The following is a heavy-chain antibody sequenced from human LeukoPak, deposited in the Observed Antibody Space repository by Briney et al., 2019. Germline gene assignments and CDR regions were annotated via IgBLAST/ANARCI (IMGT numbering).Heavy chain of an antibody. D-gene: IGHD4-17*01. CDR2: VFYGGTT. V-gene: IGHV4-59*08. J-gene: IGHJ5*02. CDR1: GASITSVY. CDR3: AGHRSTVTASNEVLNSFAP. Sequence: SEALSLTCTVSGASITSVYWSWIRQSPGKGLEWIGYVFYGGTTNYTPSLKSRLTISLDTSKNQVSLALGSVTAADSAMYFCAGHRSTVTASNEVLNSFAPWGQGTLVTVYS.